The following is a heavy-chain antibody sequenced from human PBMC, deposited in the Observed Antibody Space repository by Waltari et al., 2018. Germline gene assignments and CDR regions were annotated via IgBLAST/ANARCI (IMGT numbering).Heavy chain of an antibody. J-gene: IGHJ4*02. CDR2: INPKNGDT. D-gene: IGHD1-26*01. CDR3: ARDPGPIVGAPDF. CDR1: GYTFSDYP. V-gene: IGHV1-2*02. Sequence: QVQLVQSGTEVKKPGASVRVSCQASGYTFSDYPLHWVRQTPGQGFEWMGWINPKNGDTSYAQNFLGRVTMTRDTSINTAYMDLSGLRSDDAAVFYCARDPGPIVGAPDFWGQGTLVTVSS.